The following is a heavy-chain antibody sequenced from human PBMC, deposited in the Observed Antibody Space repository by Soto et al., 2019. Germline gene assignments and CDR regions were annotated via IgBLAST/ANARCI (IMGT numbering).Heavy chain of an antibody. CDR2: MNPNSGNT. D-gene: IGHD5-12*01. V-gene: IGHV1-8*01. CDR3: ARGGSIVATDLFDY. CDR1: GYTFTSYD. Sequence: ASVKVSCKASGYTFTSYDINWVRQATGQGLEWMGWMNPNSGNTGYAQKFQSRVTMTRNTSISTAYIKLSSLRSKDTAVYYCARGGSIVATDLFDYWGQGTLVTVSS. J-gene: IGHJ4*02.